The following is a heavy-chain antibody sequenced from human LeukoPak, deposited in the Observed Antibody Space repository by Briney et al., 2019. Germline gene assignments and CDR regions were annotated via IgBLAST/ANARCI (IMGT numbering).Heavy chain of an antibody. CDR1: GGSFGGYY. Sequence: SETLSLTCAVYGGSFGGYYWSWIRQPPGKGLEWIGEINHSGSTNYNPSLKSRVTISVDTSKNQFSLKLSSVTAADTAVYYCARYDCSSTSCYRASDAFDVWGQGTMVTVSS. D-gene: IGHD2-2*02. V-gene: IGHV4-34*01. CDR3: ARYDCSSTSCYRASDAFDV. CDR2: INHSGST. J-gene: IGHJ3*01.